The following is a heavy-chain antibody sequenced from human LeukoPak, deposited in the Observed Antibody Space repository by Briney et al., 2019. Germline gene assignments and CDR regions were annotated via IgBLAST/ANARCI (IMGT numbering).Heavy chain of an antibody. V-gene: IGHV1-2*02. CDR3: ARGMDYTWLDP. Sequence: ASVKVSCKASGYTFTGHYVHWVRQAPGQGLEWMGWINPNSGGTKYAQKFQGRVTMTSDTSISTAYMELARLTSDDTAVYYCARGMDYTWLDPWGQGTLVTVSP. CDR1: GYTFTGHY. CDR2: INPNSGGT. J-gene: IGHJ5*02. D-gene: IGHD3/OR15-3a*01.